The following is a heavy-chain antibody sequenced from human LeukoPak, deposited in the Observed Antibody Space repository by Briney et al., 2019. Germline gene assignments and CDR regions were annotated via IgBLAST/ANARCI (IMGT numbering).Heavy chain of an antibody. CDR3: ARDYHGSGSLTTFDY. CDR1: GYSFTNFG. Sequence: ASVMLSCKTSGYSFTNFGITWVRQAPGQGLEWMGIINPRGGSATSAQKFQGRVTLTRDTSTSTVYMELSSLRSEDTAVYYCARDYHGSGSLTTFDYWGQGTLVTVSS. V-gene: IGHV1-46*01. D-gene: IGHD3-10*01. J-gene: IGHJ4*02. CDR2: INPRGGSA.